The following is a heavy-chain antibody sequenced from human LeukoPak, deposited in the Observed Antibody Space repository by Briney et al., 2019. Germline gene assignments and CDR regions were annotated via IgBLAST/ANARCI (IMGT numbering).Heavy chain of an antibody. CDR1: GGSISSGGYY. D-gene: IGHD3-22*01. CDR2: IYYSGST. V-gene: IGHV4-31*03. Sequence: SETLSLTCTVSGGSISSGGYYWSWIRQHPGKGLEWIGYIYYSGSTYYNPSPKSRVTISVDTSKNQFSLKLSSVTAADTAVYYCAREVGDYYDSSGYYSGTLFDYWGQGTLVTVSS. J-gene: IGHJ4*02. CDR3: AREVGDYYDSSGYYSGTLFDY.